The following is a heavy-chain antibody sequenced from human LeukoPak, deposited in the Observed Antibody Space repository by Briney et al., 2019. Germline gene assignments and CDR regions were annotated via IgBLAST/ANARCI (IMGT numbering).Heavy chain of an antibody. J-gene: IGHJ4*02. D-gene: IGHD3-9*01. CDR2: INHSGST. Sequence: SETLSLTCAVYGGSFSGYYWSRIRQTPGKGLEWIGEINHSGSTKYNPSLASRVTISLDTSKNQFPLKLNSVTAADTAVYYCARGPTVEYDILTGYYRFDYWGQGTLVTVSS. CDR3: ARGPTVEYDILTGYYRFDY. CDR1: GGSFSGYY. V-gene: IGHV4-34*01.